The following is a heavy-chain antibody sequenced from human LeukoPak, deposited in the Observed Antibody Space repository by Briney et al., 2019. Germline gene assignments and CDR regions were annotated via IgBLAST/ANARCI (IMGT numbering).Heavy chain of an antibody. J-gene: IGHJ3*02. CDR2: SHVSGST. CDR1: GDSVTSGSYY. V-gene: IGHV4-61*02. CDR3: ARSDGCGLVGI. D-gene: IGHD3-22*01. Sequence: SETLSLTCTVSGDSVTSGSYYWTWIRQPAGEGLEYIGRSHVSGSTNYNPSLKSRITISVDASKNQISLNLSSVTAADTAVYYCARSDGCGLVGIWGQGTMVTVSS.